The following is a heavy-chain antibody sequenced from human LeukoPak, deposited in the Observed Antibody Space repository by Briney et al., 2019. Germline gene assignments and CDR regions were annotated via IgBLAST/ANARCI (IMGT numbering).Heavy chain of an antibody. CDR1: GFTVTGNY. CDR3: ARGALDCYYESSDYSCYFDY. CDR2: IYSGGST. D-gene: IGHD3-22*01. Sequence: GGSLRLSCAASGFTVTGNYMSWVRQAPGKGLEWVSVIYSGGSTYYADSVKGRFTISGDNSKNTVYLQMNSLRAEDTAVYYCARGALDCYYESSDYSCYFDYWGQGTLVTVSS. J-gene: IGHJ4*02. V-gene: IGHV3-66*01.